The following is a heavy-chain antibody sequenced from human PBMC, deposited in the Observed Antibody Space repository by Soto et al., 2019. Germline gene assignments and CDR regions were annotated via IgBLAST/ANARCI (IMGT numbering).Heavy chain of an antibody. CDR2: IIPIFGTA. J-gene: IGHJ4*02. Sequence: QVQLVQSGAEVKKPGSSVKVSCKASGCTFSSYAISWVRQAPGQGLEWVGGIIPIFGTANYAQKFQGRVTITADDSTSTAYMEVSSLISEDTAVYYCATSGGNFDYWGQGTLVTVSS. CDR1: GCTFSSYA. V-gene: IGHV1-69*01. D-gene: IGHD3-16*01. CDR3: ATSGGNFDY.